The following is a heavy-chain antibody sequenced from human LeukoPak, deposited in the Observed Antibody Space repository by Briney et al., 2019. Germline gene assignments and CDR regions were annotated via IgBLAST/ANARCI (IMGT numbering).Heavy chain of an antibody. CDR3: ARKRIYYYDSSGYYYMDYFDY. J-gene: IGHJ4*02. Sequence: PSETLSLTCTVSGGSISSSSYYWGWIRQPPGKGLEWIGSIYHSGSTYYNPSLKSRVTISVDTSKNQFSLKLSSVTAADTAVYYCARKRIYYYDSSGYYYMDYFDYWGQGTLVTVSS. CDR1: GGSISSSSYY. D-gene: IGHD3-22*01. CDR2: IYHSGST. V-gene: IGHV4-39*07.